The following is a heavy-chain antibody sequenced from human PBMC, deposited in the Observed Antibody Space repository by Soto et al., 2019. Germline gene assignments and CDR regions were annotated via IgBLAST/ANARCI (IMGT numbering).Heavy chain of an antibody. CDR2: ISSSSSYI. V-gene: IGHV3-21*01. J-gene: IGHJ4*02. CDR3: ARAPLDSSGYYVWDY. CDR1: GFTFSSYS. D-gene: IGHD3-22*01. Sequence: GSLRLSCAASGFTFSSYSMNWVRQAPGKGLEWVSSISSSSSYIYYADSVKGRFTISRDNAKNSLYLQMNSLRAEDTAVYYCARAPLDSSGYYVWDYWGQGTLVTVSS.